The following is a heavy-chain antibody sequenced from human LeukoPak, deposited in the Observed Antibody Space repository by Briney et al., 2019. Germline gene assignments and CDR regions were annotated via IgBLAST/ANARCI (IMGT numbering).Heavy chain of an antibody. J-gene: IGHJ4*02. Sequence: GGSLRLSCAASGFTFSSYTMNWVRQAPGKGLEWVSSISSSSSYIYYADSVKGRFTISRDNAKNSLYLQMNSLRAEDTAVYYCARELVGYNSDYWGQGTLVTVSS. CDR3: ARELVGYNSDY. CDR2: ISSSSSYI. V-gene: IGHV3-21*01. CDR1: GFTFSSYT. D-gene: IGHD5-24*01.